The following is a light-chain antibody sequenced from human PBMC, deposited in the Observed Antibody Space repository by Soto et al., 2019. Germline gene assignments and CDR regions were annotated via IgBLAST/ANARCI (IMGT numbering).Light chain of an antibody. CDR1: QSVRSNY. J-gene: IGKJ2*01. CDR2: GAS. Sequence: EIVLTQSPGTLSLSPGERATLSCRASQSVRSNYLAWCQQKPGQAPRLLIYGASSRATGIPDRFSGTGSGTDFTLTISRLEPEDFAVYYCQQYGGSPYTFGQGTKLEIK. V-gene: IGKV3-20*01. CDR3: QQYGGSPYT.